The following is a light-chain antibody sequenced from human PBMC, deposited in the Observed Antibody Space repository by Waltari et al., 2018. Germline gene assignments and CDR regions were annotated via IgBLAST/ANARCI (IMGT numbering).Light chain of an antibody. V-gene: IGKV1-9*01. CDR3: QQLNSYPHT. CDR2: AAS. J-gene: IGKJ2*01. Sequence: DIQLTQSPSFLSASVGDRVTIPSRASQGIGRYLAWYQQKPGKAPKLLIYAASTLQSGVPSRFSGSGSGTEFTLTISSLQPEDFATYYCQQLNSYPHTFGRGTKLEIK. CDR1: QGIGRY.